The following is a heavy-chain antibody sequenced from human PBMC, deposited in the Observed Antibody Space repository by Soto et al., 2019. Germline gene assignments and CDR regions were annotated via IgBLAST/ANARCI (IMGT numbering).Heavy chain of an antibody. J-gene: IGHJ4*02. V-gene: IGHV4-61*01. CDR2: ISYSGST. CDR1: GGSVSSGNYY. D-gene: IGHD3-10*01. Sequence: ASETLSLTCSVSGGSVSSGNYYWSWIRQPPGKGLEWIGSISYSGSTNYNPSLKSRVAISVDTSKNQFSLNLNSVTPADTAVYYCAKWTELRQFDYWGQGTLVTVSS. CDR3: AKWTELRQFDY.